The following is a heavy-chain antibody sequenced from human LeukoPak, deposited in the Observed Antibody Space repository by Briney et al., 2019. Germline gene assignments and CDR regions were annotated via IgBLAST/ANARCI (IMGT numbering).Heavy chain of an antibody. Sequence: GGSLRLSCGASGFTFTTHWIHWVRQAPGKGLVWVSRIKPDGSDTNYADSVKGRFTSSSDNAKNTVYLQMNSLRAEDTAVYYCARGKYDGYFIDYWGQGTLVTVSS. D-gene: IGHD5-24*01. V-gene: IGHV3-74*01. CDR2: IKPDGSDT. CDR3: ARGKYDGYFIDY. CDR1: GFTFTTHW. J-gene: IGHJ4*02.